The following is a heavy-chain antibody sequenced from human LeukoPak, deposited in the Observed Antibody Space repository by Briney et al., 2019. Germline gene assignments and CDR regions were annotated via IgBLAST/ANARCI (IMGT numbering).Heavy chain of an antibody. Sequence: SETLSLTCTVSGGSISSYYWSWIRQPAGKGLEWIGYIYHSGSTYYNPSLKSRVTISVDTSKNQFSLSLSSVTAADTAVYYCARITFVVEGYGMDVWGQGTTVTVSS. CDR3: ARITFVVEGYGMDV. CDR2: IYHSGST. J-gene: IGHJ6*02. D-gene: IGHD2-21*01. CDR1: GGSISSYY. V-gene: IGHV4-4*09.